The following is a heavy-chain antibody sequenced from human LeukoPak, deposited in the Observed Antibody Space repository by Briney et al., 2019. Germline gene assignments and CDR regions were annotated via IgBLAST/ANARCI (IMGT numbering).Heavy chain of an antibody. Sequence: GGSLRLSCEASGFTFDAYAMHWVRQAPGKGLEWVSLINKDGSATYYADSVKGRFTISKDNSKNSLYLQMNSLRSEDTALYYCATWAFYHSLDVWGQGTTVTVSS. D-gene: IGHD1-26*01. CDR3: ATWAFYHSLDV. J-gene: IGHJ6*02. CDR1: GFTFDAYA. V-gene: IGHV3-43*02. CDR2: INKDGSAT.